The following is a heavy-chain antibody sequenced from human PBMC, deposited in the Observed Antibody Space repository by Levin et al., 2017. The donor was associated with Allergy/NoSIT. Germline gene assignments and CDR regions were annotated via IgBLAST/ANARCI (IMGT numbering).Heavy chain of an antibody. CDR1: GFTFDDYA. CDR2: ISWNSGGI. D-gene: IGHD6-25*01. Sequence: GGSLRLSCAASGFTFDDYAMHWVRQAPGKGLEWVSGISWNSGGINYAGSVKGRFTISRDNAKNSLYLQMNSLRPEDTALYYCAKDGRSSGEGYFDYWGQGTLVTVSS. CDR3: AKDGRSSGEGYFDY. V-gene: IGHV3-9*01. J-gene: IGHJ4*02.